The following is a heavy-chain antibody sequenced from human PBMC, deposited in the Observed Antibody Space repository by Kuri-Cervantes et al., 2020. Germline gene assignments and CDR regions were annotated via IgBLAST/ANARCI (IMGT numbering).Heavy chain of an antibody. J-gene: IGHJ4*02. CDR1: GFTFSSYS. Sequence: GESLKISCAASGFTFSSYSMNWVRQAPGKGLEWVSSISGSSSYIYYADSVKGRFTISRDNAKNSLYLQMNSLRAEGTAVYYCARDGKREYYDILTGHYGFDYWGQGTLVTVSS. CDR2: ISGSSSYI. V-gene: IGHV3-21*01. D-gene: IGHD3-9*01. CDR3: ARDGKREYYDILTGHYGFDY.